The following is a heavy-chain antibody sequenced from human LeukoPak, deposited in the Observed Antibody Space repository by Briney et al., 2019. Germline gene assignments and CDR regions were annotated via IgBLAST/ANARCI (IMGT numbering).Heavy chain of an antibody. V-gene: IGHV4-34*01. CDR1: GGSFSGYY. J-gene: IGHJ4*02. CDR2: INHSGST. D-gene: IGHD3-3*01. CDR3: ARLTLYYDFWSGYYKSYYFGY. Sequence: SETLSLTCAVYGGSFSGYYWSWIHQPPGKGLEWIGEINHSGSTNYNPSLKSRVTISVDTSKNQFSLKLSSVTAADTAVYYCARLTLYYDFWSGYYKSYYFGYWGQGTLVTVSS.